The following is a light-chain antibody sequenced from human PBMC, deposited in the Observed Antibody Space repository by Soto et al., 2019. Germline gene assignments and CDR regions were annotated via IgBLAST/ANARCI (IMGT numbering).Light chain of an antibody. CDR1: QSISSW. CDR2: KAS. V-gene: IGKV1-5*03. CDR3: QHYNSYSEA. Sequence: DIQITQSPSTLSASVGDGVTLTCRASQSISSWLAWYQQKTGKAPNILIYKASTLKSGVQSRFRGRRSGTECTLSISRLQTDDFSTYFCQHYNSYSEAFGQGTKVDIK. J-gene: IGKJ1*01.